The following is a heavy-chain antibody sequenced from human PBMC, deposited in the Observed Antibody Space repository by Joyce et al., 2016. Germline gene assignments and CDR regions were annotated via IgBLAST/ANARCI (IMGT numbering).Heavy chain of an antibody. Sequence: QVQLLESGGGVVQPGRSLRLSCAASGITFSSYGMYWVRQGTGKGLEWGALMLYDGSETYYGDSVKGRFTISRDNSNNTLYLQMNSLRPEDTAVYYCAKARLADFWSRYSIEHWGQGVLVTVSS. CDR2: MLYDGSET. D-gene: IGHD3-3*01. J-gene: IGHJ4*02. V-gene: IGHV3-30*18. CDR3: AKARLADFWSRYSIEH. CDR1: GITFSSYG.